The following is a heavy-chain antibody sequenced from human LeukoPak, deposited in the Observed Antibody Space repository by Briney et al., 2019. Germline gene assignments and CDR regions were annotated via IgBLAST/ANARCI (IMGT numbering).Heavy chain of an antibody. Sequence: GGSLRLSCAASGFTFSSYGMHWVRQAPGKGLEWVALIWYDGSNKYYADSVKGRFTISRDNSNNTLYLQMNSLRAEDTAVYYCARDLEDSSPFGAFDMWGQGTMVTVSS. D-gene: IGHD3-22*01. J-gene: IGHJ3*02. CDR3: ARDLEDSSPFGAFDM. V-gene: IGHV3-33*01. CDR1: GFTFSSYG. CDR2: IWYDGSNK.